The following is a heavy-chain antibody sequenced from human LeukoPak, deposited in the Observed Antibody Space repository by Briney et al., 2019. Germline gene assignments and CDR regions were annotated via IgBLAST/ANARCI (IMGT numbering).Heavy chain of an antibody. V-gene: IGHV4-34*01. CDR1: GGSFSGYY. CDR3: ARESGYSYGDPMVYYYYGMDV. CDR2: INHSGST. Sequence: SETLSFTCAVYGGSFSGYYWSWIRQPPGKGLEWIGEINHSGSTNYNPSLKSRVTISVDTSKNQFSLKLSSVTAADTAVYYCARESGYSYGDPMVYYYYGMDVWGQGTTVTVSS. D-gene: IGHD5-18*01. J-gene: IGHJ6*02.